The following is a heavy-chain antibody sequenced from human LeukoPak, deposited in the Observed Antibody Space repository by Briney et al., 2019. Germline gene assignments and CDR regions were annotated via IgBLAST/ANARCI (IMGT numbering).Heavy chain of an antibody. CDR2: IYTSGST. Sequence: SETLSLTCTVSGGSISSYYWSWIRQPAGKGLEWIGRIYTSGSTNYNPFLKSRVTMSVDTSKNQFSLKLSSVTAADTAVYYCARVDVGAPVVNFRFDPWGQETLVTVSS. CDR1: GGSISSYY. CDR3: ARVDVGAPVVNFRFDP. V-gene: IGHV4-4*07. D-gene: IGHD1-26*01. J-gene: IGHJ5*02.